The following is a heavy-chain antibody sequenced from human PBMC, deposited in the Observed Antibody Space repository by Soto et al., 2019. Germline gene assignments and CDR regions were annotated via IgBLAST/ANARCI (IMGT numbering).Heavy chain of an antibody. J-gene: IGHJ3*02. D-gene: IGHD2-21*02. CDR1: GFTVSSNY. Sequence: GGSLRLSCAASGFTVSSNYMSWVRQAPGKGLEWVSAIYSGGSTYYADSVKGRFTISRDNSKNTLYLQMNSLRAEDTAVYYCARDPGYGGNSIAFDIWGQGTMVTVSS. CDR3: ARDPGYGGNSIAFDI. CDR2: IYSGGST. V-gene: IGHV3-66*01.